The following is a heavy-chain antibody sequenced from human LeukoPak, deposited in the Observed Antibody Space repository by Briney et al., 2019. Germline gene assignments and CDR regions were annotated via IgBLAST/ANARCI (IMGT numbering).Heavy chain of an antibody. CDR2: ISGSGGST. J-gene: IGHJ4*02. CDR1: GFTFSTNW. CDR3: AKDGMAAAGTGY. V-gene: IGHV3-23*01. D-gene: IGHD6-13*01. Sequence: GGSLRLSCAASGFTFSTNWMHWVRQVPGKGLEWVSAISGSGGSTYYADSVKGRFTISRDNSKNTLYLQMNSLRAEDTAVYYCAKDGMAAAGTGYWGQGTLVTVSS.